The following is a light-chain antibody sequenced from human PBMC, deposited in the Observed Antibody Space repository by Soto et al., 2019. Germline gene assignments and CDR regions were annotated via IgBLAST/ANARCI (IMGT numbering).Light chain of an antibody. CDR2: RVS. CDR3: ISYTGSSTSYV. Sequence: QSALTQPASVSGSPGQSITISCSGTRSDIGSYNYVAWYQQFPGKTPKILIYRVSNRPSGVSSRFSGSKSGNTASLTISGLQAEDEADYYCISYTGSSTSYVFGSGTKLTVL. V-gene: IGLV2-14*01. J-gene: IGLJ1*01. CDR1: RSDIGSYNY.